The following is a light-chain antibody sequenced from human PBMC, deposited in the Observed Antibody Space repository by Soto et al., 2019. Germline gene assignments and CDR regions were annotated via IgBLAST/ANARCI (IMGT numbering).Light chain of an antibody. CDR2: AAS. CDR1: QGISNY. V-gene: IGKV1-27*01. CDR3: QKYNSAPRT. J-gene: IGKJ1*01. Sequence: DIQMTQSPSSLSASVGDRVTITFRASQGISNYLAWYQQKPGKVPKLLIYAASTLQSGVPSRFSGSRSGTDVTLTISRLQPEDVATYYCQKYNSAPRTCGQGTKVEIK.